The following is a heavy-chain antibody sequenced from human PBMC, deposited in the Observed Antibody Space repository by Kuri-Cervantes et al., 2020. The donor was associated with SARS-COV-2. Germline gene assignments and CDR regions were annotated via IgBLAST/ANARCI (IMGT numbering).Heavy chain of an antibody. CDR1: GFTFSSYW. D-gene: IGHD3-10*01. Sequence: GGSLRLSCAASGFTFSSYWMHWVRQAPGKGLVWVSRINSDGSSTSYADSVKGRFTISRDNAKNTLYLQMNSLRAEDTAVYYCARGEVTMDMDVWGQGTPVTVSS. J-gene: IGHJ6*02. CDR2: INSDGSST. CDR3: ARGEVTMDMDV. V-gene: IGHV3-74*01.